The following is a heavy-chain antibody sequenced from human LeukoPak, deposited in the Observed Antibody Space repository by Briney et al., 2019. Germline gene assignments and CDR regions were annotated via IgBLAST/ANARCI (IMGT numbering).Heavy chain of an antibody. CDR3: ACWGGGNQGH. CDR1: GYTFTAYY. V-gene: IGHV1-2*06. D-gene: IGHD4-23*01. J-gene: IGHJ4*02. CDR2: INPNSGDT. Sequence: ASVKVSCKAPGYTFTAYYMHWVRQAPGQGLEWMGRINPNSGDTIYAQNFQGRVTVTRDTSISTAYLELSRLTSDDTAVYYCACWGGGNQGHWGQGTLVTVSS.